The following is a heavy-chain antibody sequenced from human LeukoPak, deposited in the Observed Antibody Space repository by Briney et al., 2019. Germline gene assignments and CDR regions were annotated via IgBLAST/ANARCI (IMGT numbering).Heavy chain of an antibody. CDR3: ARFIVATNANFDY. J-gene: IGHJ4*02. V-gene: IGHV4-59*01. CDR1: GGSISSYC. Sequence: SETLSLTCTVSGGSISSYCWSWIRQPPGKGLEWIRYIYYSGSTNYNPSLKSRVTISVDTSKNQFSLKLSSVTAADTAVYYCARFIVATNANFDYWGQGTLVTVSS. CDR2: IYYSGST. D-gene: IGHD5-12*01.